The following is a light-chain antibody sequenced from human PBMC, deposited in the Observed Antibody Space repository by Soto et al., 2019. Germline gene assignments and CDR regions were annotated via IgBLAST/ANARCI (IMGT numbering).Light chain of an antibody. J-gene: IGLJ2*01. CDR1: SSNIGAGYD. CDR3: QSYDSSLNGVV. V-gene: IGLV1-40*01. CDR2: GNT. Sequence: QSVLTQPPSVSGAPGQRVTISCTGSSSNIGAGYDVHWYQQLPGTAPKLLIFGNTNRPSGVPDRFSGSKSDTSASLAITGLQAEDEADYYCQSYDSSLNGVVFGGGTKLTVL.